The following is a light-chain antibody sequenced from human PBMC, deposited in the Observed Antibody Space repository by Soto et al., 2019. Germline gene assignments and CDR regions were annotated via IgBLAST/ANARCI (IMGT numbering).Light chain of an antibody. V-gene: IGKV3-15*01. Sequence: EIVMTQSPATLSVSPGERATLSCRASQSDSSNLAWYQQKPGQAPRLLIYGASTRATGIPARFSGSGSGTEFTLTISSLQSEDFAVYYCQQYNNWPRATFGQGTKLEIK. CDR2: GAS. CDR1: QSDSSN. CDR3: QQYNNWPRAT. J-gene: IGKJ2*01.